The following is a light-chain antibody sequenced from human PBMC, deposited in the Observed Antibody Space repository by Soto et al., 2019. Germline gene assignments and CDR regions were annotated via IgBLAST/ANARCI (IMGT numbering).Light chain of an antibody. Sequence: DIKMTQSPSTLSASVGDRVTITCRASQSLSNWLAWYQQKPGKAPKLQIYDASTLESGVPSRFSGSGSGTEFTLTISSLQPDDFATYYCQQYNSYSSMFGQGTKVDI. CDR1: QSLSNW. V-gene: IGKV1-5*01. J-gene: IGKJ1*01. CDR3: QQYNSYSSM. CDR2: DAS.